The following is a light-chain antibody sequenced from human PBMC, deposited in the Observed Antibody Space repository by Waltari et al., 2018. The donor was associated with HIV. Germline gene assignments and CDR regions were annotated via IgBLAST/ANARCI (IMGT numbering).Light chain of an antibody. Sequence: QSALTQPASVSGSPGQSITISCTGTSSEVGNYNNVSWYQQHPGKAPKLMIYEVSKRPSGVSNRFSASKSATTASLTFSGLQAEDESDYSCSSYAASSTWVFCGGTKLPFL. CDR1: SSEVGNYNN. V-gene: IGLV2-23*02. CDR2: EVS. J-gene: IGLJ3*02. CDR3: SSYAASSTWV.